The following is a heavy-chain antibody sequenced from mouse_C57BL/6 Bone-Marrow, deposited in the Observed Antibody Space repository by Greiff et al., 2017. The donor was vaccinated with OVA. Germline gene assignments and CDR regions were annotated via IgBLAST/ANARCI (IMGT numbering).Heavy chain of an antibody. Sequence: EVMLVESGGDLVKPGGSLKLSCAASGFTFSSYGMSWVRQTPDKRLEWVATISSGGSYTYYPDSVKGRFTISRDNAKNTLYLQMSSLKSEDTAMYYCAXQDYGSSHYLDYWGQGTTLTVSS. CDR1: GFTFSSYG. J-gene: IGHJ2*01. V-gene: IGHV5-6*01. D-gene: IGHD1-1*01. CDR2: ISSGGSYT. CDR3: AXQDYGSSHYLDY.